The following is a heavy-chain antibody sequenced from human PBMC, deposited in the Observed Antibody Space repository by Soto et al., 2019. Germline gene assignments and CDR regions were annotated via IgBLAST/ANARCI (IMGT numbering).Heavy chain of an antibody. CDR1: GGSISSYY. CDR3: ARVVYYDFWSALAFDI. V-gene: IGHV4-59*01. D-gene: IGHD3-3*01. CDR2: IYYSGST. Sequence: PSETLSLTCTVSGGSISSYYWSWIRQPPGKGLGWIGYIYYSGSTNYNPSLKSRVTISVDTSKNQFSLKLSSVTAADTAVYYCARVVYYDFWSALAFDIWGQGTMVTVSS. J-gene: IGHJ3*02.